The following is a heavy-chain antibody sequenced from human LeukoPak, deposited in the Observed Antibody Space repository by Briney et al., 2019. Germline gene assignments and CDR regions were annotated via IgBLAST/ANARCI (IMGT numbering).Heavy chain of an antibody. Sequence: GGSLRLSCTASGFTFSDYWMTWVRQAPGKGLEWVANIKQDGSAKYYVDSVKGRFTISRDNAKNSLYLQVDSLRVEDTATYYCARWRGSTSERSDYWGQGTLVTVSS. CDR1: GFTFSDYW. J-gene: IGHJ4*02. V-gene: IGHV3-7*01. CDR3: ARWRGSTSERSDY. CDR2: IKQDGSAK. D-gene: IGHD2-2*01.